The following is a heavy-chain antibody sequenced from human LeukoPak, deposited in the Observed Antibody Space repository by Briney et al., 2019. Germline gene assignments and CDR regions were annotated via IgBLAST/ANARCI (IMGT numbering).Heavy chain of an antibody. V-gene: IGHV3-30-3*01. Sequence: GGSLRLSCAASGFTFSSHAMHWVRQAPGKGLEWVAVISYDGSNKYYADSVKGRFTISRDNSKNTLYLQMNSLRAEDTAVYYCARVPTGSSSWYQEYAFDIWGQGTMVTVSS. D-gene: IGHD6-13*01. J-gene: IGHJ3*02. CDR1: GFTFSSHA. CDR3: ARVPTGSSSWYQEYAFDI. CDR2: ISYDGSNK.